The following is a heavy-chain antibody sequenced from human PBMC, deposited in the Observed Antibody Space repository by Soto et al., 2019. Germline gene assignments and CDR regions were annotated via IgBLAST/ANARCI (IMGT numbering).Heavy chain of an antibody. Sequence: PSETLSLTCTVSGGSISSYYWSWIRQPPGKGLEWIGYIYYSGSTNYNPSLKSRVTISVDTSKNQFSLKLSSVTAADTAVYYCARVGYYDSSGYSPDPWFDPWGQGTLVTV. CDR3: ARVGYYDSSGYSPDPWFDP. CDR2: IYYSGST. D-gene: IGHD3-22*01. J-gene: IGHJ5*02. V-gene: IGHV4-59*01. CDR1: GGSISSYY.